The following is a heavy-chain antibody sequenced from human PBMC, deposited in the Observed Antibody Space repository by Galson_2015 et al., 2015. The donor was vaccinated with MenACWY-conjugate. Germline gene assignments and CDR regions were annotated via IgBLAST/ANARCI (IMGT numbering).Heavy chain of an antibody. CDR1: GYTFTSYY. CDR2: INPSGGST. D-gene: IGHD2-2*01. J-gene: IGHJ6*02. V-gene: IGHV1-46*01. CDR3: ARDPGYCSSTSCYLGAYGMDV. Sequence: SVKVSCKASGYTFTSYYMHWVRQAPGQGLEWMGIINPSGGSTSYAQKYQGRVTMTRDTSTSTVYMELSSLRSEDTAVYYCARDPGYCSSTSCYLGAYGMDVWGQGTTVTVSS.